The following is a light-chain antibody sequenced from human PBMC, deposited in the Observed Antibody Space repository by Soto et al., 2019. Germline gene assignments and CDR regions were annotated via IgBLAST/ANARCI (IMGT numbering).Light chain of an antibody. V-gene: IGLV2-8*01. CDR2: EVT. Sequence: QSALTLPPSASGSRGQSVTISCTGTSSDVGGYNYVSWYQQYPGRAPKLMIYEVTKRPSGVPDRFSGSKSGNTASLTVSGLQAEDEADYYCSSYAASNNFYFVFGGGTKVTVL. CDR1: SSDVGGYNY. CDR3: SSYAASNNFYFV. J-gene: IGLJ3*02.